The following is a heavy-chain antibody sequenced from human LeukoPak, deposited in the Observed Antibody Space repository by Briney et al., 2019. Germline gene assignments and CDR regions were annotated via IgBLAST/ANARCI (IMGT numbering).Heavy chain of an antibody. Sequence: SGGSLRLSCAASGFTFSSYAMHWVRQAPGKGLEYVSAISSNGGSTYYANSVKGRFTISRDNSKNTLCLQMGSLRAEDMAVYYCARVTGPRDYWGQGTLVTVSS. V-gene: IGHV3-64*01. J-gene: IGHJ4*02. CDR1: GFTFSSYA. CDR3: ARVTGPRDY. CDR2: ISSNGGST.